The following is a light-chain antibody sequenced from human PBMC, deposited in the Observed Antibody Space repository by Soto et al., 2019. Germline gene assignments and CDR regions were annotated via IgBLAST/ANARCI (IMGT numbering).Light chain of an antibody. CDR2: GAS. Sequence: EIVMTQSPATLSVSPGERATLSCRASQSVSSNLAWYQQKPGQAPRLLIYGASTRATGIPARFSGSGSGTEFNLTISSLQSEDFAVYYCQKYNNWPHTFGQGPKLEIK. V-gene: IGKV3-15*01. CDR1: QSVSSN. CDR3: QKYNNWPHT. J-gene: IGKJ2*01.